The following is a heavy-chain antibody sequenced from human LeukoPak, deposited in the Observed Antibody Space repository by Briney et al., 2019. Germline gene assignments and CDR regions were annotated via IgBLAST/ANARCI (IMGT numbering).Heavy chain of an antibody. V-gene: IGHV1-69*13. CDR2: IIPIFGTA. J-gene: IGHJ4*02. D-gene: IGHD5-12*01. CDR3: ACETAYSGYDAQFDY. Sequence: SVKVSCKASGGTFSSYAIGWVRQAPGQGLEWMGGIIPIFGTANYAQKFQGRVTITADESTSTAYMELSSLRSEDTAVYYCACETAYSGYDAQFDYWGQGTLVTVSS. CDR1: GGTFSSYA.